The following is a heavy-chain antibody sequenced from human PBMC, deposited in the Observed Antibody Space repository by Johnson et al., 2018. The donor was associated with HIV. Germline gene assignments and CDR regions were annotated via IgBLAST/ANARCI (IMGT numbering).Heavy chain of an antibody. Sequence: EVQLVESGGGVVRPGGSLRLSCAASGFTFDDYDMTWVRQAPGKGLEWVSAISGSGGSTYYADSVKGRFTISRDNSKNSLYLQMNSLRAEDPAVYYCARGGYDAFDIWGQGTMVTVSS. CDR1: GFTFDDYD. J-gene: IGHJ3*02. CDR2: ISGSGGST. CDR3: ARGGYDAFDI. D-gene: IGHD3-16*01. V-gene: IGHV3-23*04.